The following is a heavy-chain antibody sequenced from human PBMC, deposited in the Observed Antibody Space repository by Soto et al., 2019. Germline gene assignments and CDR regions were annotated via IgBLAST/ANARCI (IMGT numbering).Heavy chain of an antibody. CDR3: ARLITIFGVVMNYFDY. CDR1: GYSFTSYW. CDR2: IYPGDSDT. Sequence: GESLKISCKGSGYSFTSYWIGWVRQMPGKGLEWMGIIYPGDSDTRYSPSFQGQVTISADKSISTAYLQWSSLKASDTAMYYCARLITIFGVVMNYFDYWGQGTLVTVSS. J-gene: IGHJ4*02. D-gene: IGHD3-3*01. V-gene: IGHV5-51*01.